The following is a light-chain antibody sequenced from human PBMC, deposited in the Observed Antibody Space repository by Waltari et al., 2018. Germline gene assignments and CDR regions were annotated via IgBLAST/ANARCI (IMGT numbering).Light chain of an antibody. V-gene: IGLV2-14*01. CDR1: SSDVGGYNY. CDR2: DVS. Sequence: QSALTQPASVSGSPGQSITISCTGTSSDVGGYNYVSWYQQHPGKAPKLMIYDVSKRPSGFSNRFSGSKSGHTASLTICGLQAEDEADYYGSSYTSSSTYVFGTGTKVTVL. CDR3: SSYTSSSTYV. J-gene: IGLJ1*01.